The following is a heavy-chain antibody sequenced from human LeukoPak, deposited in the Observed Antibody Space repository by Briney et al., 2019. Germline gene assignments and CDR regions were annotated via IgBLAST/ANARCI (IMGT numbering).Heavy chain of an antibody. J-gene: IGHJ5*02. Sequence: PTGGSLRLSCAASGFTFRNYAMSWVRQAPGKGLEWVSVISGGGGGAYYADSLKGRFTISRDNAKNSLYLQMNSLRDEDTAVYYCARGPTHFPMTWGQGTLVTVSS. D-gene: IGHD2/OR15-2a*01. CDR1: GFTFRNYA. CDR2: ISGGGGGA. V-gene: IGHV3-23*01. CDR3: ARGPTHFPMT.